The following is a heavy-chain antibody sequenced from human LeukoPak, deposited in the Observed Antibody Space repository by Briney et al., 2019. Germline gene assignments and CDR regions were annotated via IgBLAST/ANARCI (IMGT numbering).Heavy chain of an antibody. Sequence: SETLSLTCSVSGYSISSGYYWGWIRQPPGKGLEWIGSMYYRGSTDYSPSLKSRVTVSVDTTKNQFSLKLSSVTAADTAVYYCARETRNYYDSPAYYSFDYWGQGTLVTVSS. J-gene: IGHJ4*02. CDR1: GYSISSGYY. D-gene: IGHD3-22*01. CDR2: MYYRGST. CDR3: ARETRNYYDSPAYYSFDY. V-gene: IGHV4-38-2*02.